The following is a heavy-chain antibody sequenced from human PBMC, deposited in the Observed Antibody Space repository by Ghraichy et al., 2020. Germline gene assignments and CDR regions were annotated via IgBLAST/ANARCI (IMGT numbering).Heavy chain of an antibody. D-gene: IGHD3-3*01. CDR1: GYSFTSYW. Sequence: GESLNISCKGSGYSFTSYWIGWVRQMPGKGLEWMGIIYPGDSDTRYSPSFQGQVTISADKSISTAYLQWSSLKASDTAMYYCARTRDYDFWSGYSFFDYWGQGTLVTVSS. CDR2: IYPGDSDT. CDR3: ARTRDYDFWSGYSFFDY. J-gene: IGHJ4*02. V-gene: IGHV5-51*01.